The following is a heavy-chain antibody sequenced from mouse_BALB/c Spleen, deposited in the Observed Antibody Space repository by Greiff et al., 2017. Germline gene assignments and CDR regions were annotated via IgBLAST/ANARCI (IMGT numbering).Heavy chain of an antibody. V-gene: IGHV5-9-4*01. Sequence: EVQVVESGGGLVKPGGSLKLSCAASGFTFSSYAMSWVRQSPEKRLEWVAEISSGGSYTYYPDTVTGRFTISRDNAKNTLYLEMSSLRSEDTAMYYCAKKDSWFAYWGQGTLVTVSA. CDR3: AKKDSWFAY. CDR2: ISSGGSYT. CDR1: GFTFSSYA. J-gene: IGHJ3*01.